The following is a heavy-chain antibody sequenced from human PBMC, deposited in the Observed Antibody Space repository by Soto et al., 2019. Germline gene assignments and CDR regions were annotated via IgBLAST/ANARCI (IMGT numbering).Heavy chain of an antibody. D-gene: IGHD6-13*01. CDR1: GFTFSSYW. V-gene: IGHV3-7*01. CDR2: IKQDGSEK. Sequence: EVQLVESGGGLVQPGGSLRLSCAASGFTFSSYWMSWVRQAPGKGLEWVANIKQDGSEKYYVDSVKGRLTISRDNAKNSLYLQMNSLRAEDTAVYYCARDWYGYYFDYWGQGTLVTVSS. CDR3: ARDWYGYYFDY. J-gene: IGHJ4*02.